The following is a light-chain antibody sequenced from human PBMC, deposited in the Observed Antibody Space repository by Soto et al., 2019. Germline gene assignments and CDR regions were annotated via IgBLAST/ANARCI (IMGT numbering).Light chain of an antibody. J-gene: IGLJ2*01. Sequence: SYELTQPPSVSVSPGQTASITSPGDKLGDKYACWYQQKPGQSPVLVIYQDSKRPSGIPERFSGSNSGNTATLTISGTQAMAEADYYCQAWDSSTHVVFGGGTKVTVL. CDR2: QDS. CDR3: QAWDSSTHVV. V-gene: IGLV3-1*01. CDR1: KLGDKY.